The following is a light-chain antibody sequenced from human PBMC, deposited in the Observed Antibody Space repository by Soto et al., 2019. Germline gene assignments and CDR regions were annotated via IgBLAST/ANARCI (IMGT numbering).Light chain of an antibody. Sequence: DIQMTQSPSTLSASVGDRVTITCRASQSIDDWLAWYQQKPGKAPKLLIYKASSLESGVPSRFSGRGSGTEFTLTISSLQPDDFATYYCQQYNGYSGFGPGTKVDIK. CDR2: KAS. V-gene: IGKV1-5*03. J-gene: IGKJ3*01. CDR1: QSIDDW. CDR3: QQYNGYSG.